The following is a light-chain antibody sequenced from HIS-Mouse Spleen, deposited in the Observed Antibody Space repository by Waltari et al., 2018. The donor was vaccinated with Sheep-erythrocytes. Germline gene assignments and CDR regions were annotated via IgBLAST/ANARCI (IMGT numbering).Light chain of an antibody. Sequence: SYELTQPPSVSVSPGQTARITCPGDALPKHNAYWYQQKPGQAPVLVIYKDSERPSGIPERFSGSSSGTTVTLTISGVQAEDEADYYCQSADSSGTYVFGTGTKVTVL. CDR2: KDS. CDR1: ALPKHN. CDR3: QSADSSGTYV. J-gene: IGLJ1*01. V-gene: IGLV3-25*03.